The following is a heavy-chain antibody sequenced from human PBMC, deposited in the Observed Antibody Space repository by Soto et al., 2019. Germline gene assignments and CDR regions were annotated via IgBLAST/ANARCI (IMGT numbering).Heavy chain of an antibody. CDR2: ISASGDST. CDR3: ARAPSRTTVTTLVDP. V-gene: IGHV3-23*01. Sequence: EVLLLESGGGLVQPGGSLRLSCAASGFTFSTYAMNWVRQAPGKGLEWVSSISASGDSTYYADSVKGRFTISRDNSKNTVYLQMNSRRAEDTALYYCARAPSRTTVTTLVDPWGQGTLVTVSS. J-gene: IGHJ5*02. D-gene: IGHD4-17*01. CDR1: GFTFSTYA.